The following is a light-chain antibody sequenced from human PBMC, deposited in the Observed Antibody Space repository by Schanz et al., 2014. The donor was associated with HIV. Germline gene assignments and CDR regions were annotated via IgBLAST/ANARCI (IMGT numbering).Light chain of an antibody. V-gene: IGLV1-44*01. Sequence: QSVLTQAPSASGTPGQRVTISCSGSTSDFKTNAVLWYQQLPGAAPHLLIYSNNQRPSGVPGRLSGSKSGTSASLAISGLQSEDEADYYCAAWDDSLNGWVFGGGTKLTVL. CDR3: AAWDDSLNGWV. J-gene: IGLJ3*02. CDR2: SNN. CDR1: TSDFKTNA.